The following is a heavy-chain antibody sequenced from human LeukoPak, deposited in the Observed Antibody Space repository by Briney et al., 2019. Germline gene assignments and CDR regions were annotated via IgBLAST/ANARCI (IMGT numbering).Heavy chain of an antibody. CDR3: ARIGSGVGKRFDY. CDR2: IYYSGST. D-gene: IGHD3-10*01. Sequence: SQTLSLTCTVSGGSISSGGYYWSWIRQHPGKGLEWIGYIYYSGSTYYNPSLKSRVTISVDTSKNQFSLKLSSVTAADTAVYYCARIGSGVGKRFDYWGQGTLVTVSS. CDR1: GGSISSGGYY. V-gene: IGHV4-31*03. J-gene: IGHJ4*02.